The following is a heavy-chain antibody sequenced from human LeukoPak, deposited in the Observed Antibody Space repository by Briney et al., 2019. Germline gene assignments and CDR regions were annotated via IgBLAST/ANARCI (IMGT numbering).Heavy chain of an antibody. CDR1: GFTFSNYG. V-gene: IGHV3-30*02. D-gene: IGHD6-13*01. CDR3: AKDLTSSWYFDY. Sequence: GGSLGLSCAASGFTFSNYGMHWVRQAPGKGLEWVAFIRYDGSNRYYADSVKGRFTISRDNSKNTLYLQMNSLRAEDTAVYYCAKDLTSSWYFDYWGQGTLVTVSS. J-gene: IGHJ4*02. CDR2: IRYDGSNR.